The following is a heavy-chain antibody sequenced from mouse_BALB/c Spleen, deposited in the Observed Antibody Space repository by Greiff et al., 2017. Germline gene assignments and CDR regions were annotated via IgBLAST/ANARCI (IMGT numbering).Heavy chain of an antibody. J-gene: IGHJ4*01. D-gene: IGHD2-14*01. Sequence: VMSVESGGGLVKPGGFLKLSCAASGFTFSDYYMYWVRQTPEKRLEWVATISDGGSYTYYPDSVKGRFTISRDNAKNNLYLQMSSLKSEDTAMYYCARAVRRYAMDYWGQGTSVTVSS. CDR3: ARAVRRYAMDY. V-gene: IGHV5-4*02. CDR2: ISDGGSYT. CDR1: GFTFSDYY.